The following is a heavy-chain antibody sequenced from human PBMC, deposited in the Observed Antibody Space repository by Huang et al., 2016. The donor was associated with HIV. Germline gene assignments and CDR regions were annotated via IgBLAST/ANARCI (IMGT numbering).Heavy chain of an antibody. V-gene: IGHV4-59*11. CDR1: GGSISTHY. CDR3: ARDHHDFWRGYRRMYFFAH. D-gene: IGHD3-3*01. J-gene: IGHJ4*02. CDR2: IDSSVRT. Sequence: QVQLQESGPGLGKPSETLSLTCTVSGGSISTHYWSWIRQPPGKGLEWIGSIDSSVRTNDSPSLKSLVTILLDSSQDQVSLMVNAVTAADTAMYYCARDHHDFWRGYRRMYFFAHWGQGTLVTVSS.